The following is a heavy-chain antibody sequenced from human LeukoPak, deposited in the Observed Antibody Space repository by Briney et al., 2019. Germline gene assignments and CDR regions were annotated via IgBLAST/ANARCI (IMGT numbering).Heavy chain of an antibody. CDR2: ISYDGSNK. V-gene: IGHV3-30*03. CDR3: TRDQTPYY. CDR1: GFTFSSYG. Sequence: GGSLRLSCAASGFTFSSYGMHWVRQAPGKGLEWVAVISYDGSNKYYADSVKGRFTISRDNSKNTLYLQMNSLKTEDTGVYYCTRDQTPYYWGQGTLVTVSS. J-gene: IGHJ4*02.